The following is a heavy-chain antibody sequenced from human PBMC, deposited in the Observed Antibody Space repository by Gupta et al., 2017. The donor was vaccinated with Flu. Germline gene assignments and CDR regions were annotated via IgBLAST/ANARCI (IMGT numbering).Heavy chain of an antibody. CDR1: GFTFDDYA. J-gene: IGHJ4*02. D-gene: IGHD2-2*01. CDR2: ISWKSGSI. Sequence: EVQLVESGGGLVQPGRSLRLSCAASGFTFDDYAMPWVRQAPGKGLEWVSGISWKSGSIGYADSVKGRFTISRDNAKNSLYLQMNSLRAEDTALYYCAKAISRGYCSSTSCFPDHWGQGTLVTVSS. V-gene: IGHV3-9*01. CDR3: AKAISRGYCSSTSCFPDH.